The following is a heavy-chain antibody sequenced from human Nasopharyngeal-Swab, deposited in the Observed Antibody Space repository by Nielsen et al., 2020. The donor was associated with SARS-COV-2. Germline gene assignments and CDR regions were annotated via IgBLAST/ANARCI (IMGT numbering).Heavy chain of an antibody. CDR3: AKRRSNDNYGMDV. V-gene: IGHV3-23*01. CDR1: GFTFSSCA. D-gene: IGHD2-8*01. CDR2: ISGSGDTT. J-gene: IGHJ6*02. Sequence: GGFLRLSCAASGFTFSSCAMRWVRQAPGKGLEWVSGISGSGDTTKYADSMKGRFTISRDNDKNTLYLQMNSLRAEDTAVYYCAKRRSNDNYGMDVWGQGTTVTVSS.